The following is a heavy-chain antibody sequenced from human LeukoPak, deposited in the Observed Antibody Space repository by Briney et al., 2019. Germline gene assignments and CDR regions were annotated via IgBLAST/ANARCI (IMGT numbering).Heavy chain of an antibody. J-gene: IGHJ4*02. V-gene: IGHV3-21*01. CDR1: GFTFSSYS. CDR3: ASPGYYDFWSAMY. CDR2: ISSSSSYI. Sequence: GGSLRLSCAASGFTFSSYSMNWLRQTPGKGLEWVSSISSSSSYIYYADSVKGRFTISRDNAKNSLYLQMNSLRAEDTAVYYCASPGYYDFWSAMYWGQGTLVTVSS. D-gene: IGHD3-3*01.